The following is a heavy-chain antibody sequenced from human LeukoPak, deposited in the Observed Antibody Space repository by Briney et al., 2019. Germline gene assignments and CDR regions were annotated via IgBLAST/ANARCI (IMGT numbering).Heavy chain of an antibody. CDR2: IIPIFGTA. V-gene: IGHV1-69*13. CDR1: GGTFSSSA. D-gene: IGHD3-9*01. J-gene: IGHJ3*02. CDR3: ARGVTTGYYPPLLPPNAFDI. Sequence: GASVKVSCKASGGTFSSSAISWVRQAPGQGLEWVGGIIPIFGTANYAQKFQGRVTITADESTSTAYMELSSLRSEDTAVYYCARGVTTGYYPPLLPPNAFDIWGQGTMVTVPS.